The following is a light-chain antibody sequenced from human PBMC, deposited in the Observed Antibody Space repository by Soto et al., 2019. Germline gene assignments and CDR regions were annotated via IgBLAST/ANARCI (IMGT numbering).Light chain of an antibody. J-gene: IGLJ3*02. CDR3: SSYARNRDIL. CDR1: SSDVAYFNY. V-gene: IGLV2-8*01. CDR2: DVT. Sequence: QSVLTQPPSASGSPGQSVTISCTGTSSDVAYFNYVSWYQQHPGKAPKLMIYDVTKRPSGVPDRFSGSKSGNTASLTVSGLQAEDEADYYCSSYARNRDILFGGGTKLTVL.